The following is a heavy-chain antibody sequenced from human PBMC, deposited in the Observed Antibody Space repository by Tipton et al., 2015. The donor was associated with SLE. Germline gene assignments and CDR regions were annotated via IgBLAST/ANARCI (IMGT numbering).Heavy chain of an antibody. D-gene: IGHD3-3*01. Sequence: TLSLTCTVSGGSISSYYWSWIRQPPGKGLEWIGYIYYSGSTNYNPSLKSRVTISVDTSQNQFSLKLSSVTAADTAVYYCPRERAYYDFWSGYPDYYYYGMDVWGQGTTVTVSS. CDR2: IYYSGST. J-gene: IGHJ6*02. CDR1: GGSISSYY. CDR3: PRERAYYDFWSGYPDYYYYGMDV. V-gene: IGHV4-59*01.